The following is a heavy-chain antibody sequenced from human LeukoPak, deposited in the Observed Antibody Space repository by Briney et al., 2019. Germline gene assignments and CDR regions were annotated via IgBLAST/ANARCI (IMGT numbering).Heavy chain of an antibody. CDR1: GFTFSRYN. CDR3: ARGRAVPAAMSGVDY. J-gene: IGHJ4*02. D-gene: IGHD2-2*01. Sequence: GGSLRLSCAGSGFTFSRYNMNWFRQAPGKGLERVSSISSRSSYIFYADSVKGRFTISRDNAKNSLYLQMNSLRAEDTAVYYCARGRAVPAAMSGVDYWGQGTLVTVSS. V-gene: IGHV3-21*01. CDR2: ISSRSSYI.